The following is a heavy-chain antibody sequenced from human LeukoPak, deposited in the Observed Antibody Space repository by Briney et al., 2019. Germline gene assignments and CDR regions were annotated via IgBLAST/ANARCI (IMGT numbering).Heavy chain of an antibody. J-gene: IGHJ5*02. CDR2: IYYSGST. CDR3: ARGCSAGTPHNWFDP. CDR1: GGSISGYY. V-gene: IGHV4-59*01. Sequence: SETLSLTCTVSGGSISGYYWSWIRQPPGKGLEWIGYIYYSGSTNYDPSLKSRVTISVDTSKNQFSLKLSSVTAADTAVYYCARGCSAGTPHNWFDPLGQGTLVTVSS. D-gene: IGHD6-13*01.